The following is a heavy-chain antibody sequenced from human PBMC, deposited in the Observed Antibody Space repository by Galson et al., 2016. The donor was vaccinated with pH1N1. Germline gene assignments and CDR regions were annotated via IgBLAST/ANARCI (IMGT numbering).Heavy chain of an antibody. J-gene: IGHJ4*02. V-gene: IGHV5-51*01. Sequence: QSGAEVKKPGESLRISCMASGYSFNDYWIGWVRQMPGKGLEWMGIIYPGDSDTRYSTSFPDQGTISADSSTTTAYLQWSSLKASDTAIYYCARELGGKFDHWGQGTLVTVSS. CDR3: ARELGGKFDH. CDR2: IYPGDSDT. CDR1: GYSFNDYW. D-gene: IGHD7-27*01.